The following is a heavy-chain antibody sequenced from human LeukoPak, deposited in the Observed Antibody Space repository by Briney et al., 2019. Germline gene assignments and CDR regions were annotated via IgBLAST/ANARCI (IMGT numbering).Heavy chain of an antibody. CDR2: ISNSAIT. J-gene: IGHJ4*02. CDR1: GVSISSYY. V-gene: IGHV4-59*01. Sequence: SETLSLTCTVSGVSISSYYWTWIRQPPGRGLEWIGSISNSAITDYNPSLKSRVTISRDTTKNQFSLKLNSVTAADTAVYYCARVGYYGSGSYYRDYFEHWGQGTRVTVSS. CDR3: ARVGYYGSGSYYRDYFEH. D-gene: IGHD3-10*01.